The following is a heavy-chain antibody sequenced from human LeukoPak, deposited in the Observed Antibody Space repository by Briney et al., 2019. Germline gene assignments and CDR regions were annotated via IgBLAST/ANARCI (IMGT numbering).Heavy chain of an antibody. J-gene: IGHJ4*02. CDR3: ARESIAVAGAPFDY. CDR1: GFTFSSYE. D-gene: IGHD6-19*01. Sequence: GGSLRLSCAASGFTFSSYEMNWVRQAPGKGLEWVSYISSGSTIYDADSVKGRFTISRDNAKNSLYLQMNSLRAEDTTVYYCARESIAVAGAPFDYWGQGTLVTVSS. CDR2: ISSGSTI. V-gene: IGHV3-48*03.